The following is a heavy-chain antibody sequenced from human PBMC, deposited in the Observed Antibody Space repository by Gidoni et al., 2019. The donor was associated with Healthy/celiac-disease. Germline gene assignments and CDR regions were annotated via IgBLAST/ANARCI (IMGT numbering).Heavy chain of an antibody. CDR2: AYNGNT. J-gene: IGHJ5*02. D-gene: IGHD3-3*01. Sequence: AYNGNTNYAQKLQGRVTMTTDTSTSTAYMELRSLRSDDTAVYYCARDRYYDFWSGKGPPGGWFDPWGQGTLVTVSS. V-gene: IGHV1-18*01. CDR3: ARDRYYDFWSGKGPPGGWFDP.